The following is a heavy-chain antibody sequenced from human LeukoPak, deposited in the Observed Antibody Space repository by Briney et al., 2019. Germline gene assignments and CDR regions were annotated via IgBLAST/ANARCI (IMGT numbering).Heavy chain of an antibody. V-gene: IGHV3-23*01. CDR2: IVGSGGST. D-gene: IGHD2-2*01. CDR3: AKYCSSSVFSDGFDY. CDR1: GFTFSSYA. Sequence: GGSLRLSCAASGFTFSSYAMSWVRQAPGKGLEWVSTIVGSGGSTYYADSVKGRFTISRDNSKNTLYLQMNSLRAEDTAVYYCAKYCSSSVFSDGFDYWGQGTLVTVSS. J-gene: IGHJ4*02.